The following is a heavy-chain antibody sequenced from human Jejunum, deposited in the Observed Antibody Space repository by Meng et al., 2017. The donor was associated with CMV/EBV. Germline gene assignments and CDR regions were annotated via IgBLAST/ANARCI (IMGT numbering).Heavy chain of an antibody. CDR3: ARDNVVHYYYGLDV. CDR2: IYYTGST. J-gene: IGHJ6*02. D-gene: IGHD2-21*01. CDR1: GGSITNYY. V-gene: IGHV4-59*01. Sequence: VSGGSITNYYWSWIRQTTGKGLEWIGYIYYTGSTNYNPSLKSRVTISVDTSKNQFSLKLSSVTAADTAVYYCARDNVVHYYYGLDVWGQGTTVTVSS.